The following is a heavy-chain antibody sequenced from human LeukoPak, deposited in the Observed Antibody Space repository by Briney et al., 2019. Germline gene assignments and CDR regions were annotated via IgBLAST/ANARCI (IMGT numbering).Heavy chain of an antibody. CDR1: GFTFSSYA. J-gene: IGHJ4*02. CDR3: AKKPSQRYYDSSGYIDY. CDR2: ISGSGGST. D-gene: IGHD3-22*01. Sequence: GGSLRLSCAASGFTFSSYAMSWVRQAPGKGLEWVSAISGSGGSTYYADSVKGRFTISRDNSKNTLYLQMNSLRAEDTAVYYCAKKPSQRYYDSSGYIDYWGQGTLVTVSS. V-gene: IGHV3-23*01.